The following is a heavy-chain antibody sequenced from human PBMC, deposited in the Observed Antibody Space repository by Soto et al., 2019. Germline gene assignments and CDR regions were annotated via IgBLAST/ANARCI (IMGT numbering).Heavy chain of an antibody. Sequence: GESLKISCKGSGYSFTSYWIGWVRQMPGKGLEWMGRIDPSDSYTNYSPSFQGHVTISADKSISTAYLQWSSLKASDTAMYYCARRAGLAAYYGMDVWGQGTTVTVSS. CDR1: GYSFTSYW. V-gene: IGHV5-10-1*01. D-gene: IGHD6-19*01. CDR3: ARRAGLAAYYGMDV. CDR2: IDPSDSYT. J-gene: IGHJ6*02.